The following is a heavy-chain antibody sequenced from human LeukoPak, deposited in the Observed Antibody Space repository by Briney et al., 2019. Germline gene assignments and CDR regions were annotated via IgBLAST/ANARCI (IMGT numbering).Heavy chain of an antibody. CDR3: ARVGATLPFDY. V-gene: IGHV3-48*01. CDR2: ISSSSSTI. D-gene: IGHD1-26*01. CDR1: GFTFGSYS. Sequence: PGGSLRLSCAASGFTFGSYSMNWVRQAPGKGLEWVSYISSSSSTIYYADSVKGRFTISRDNAKNSLYLQMNSLRAEDTAVYYCARVGATLPFDYWGQGTLVTVSS. J-gene: IGHJ4*02.